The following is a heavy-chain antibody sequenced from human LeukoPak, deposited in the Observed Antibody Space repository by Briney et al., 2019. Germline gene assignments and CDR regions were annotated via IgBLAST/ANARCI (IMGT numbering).Heavy chain of an antibody. V-gene: IGHV4-34*01. D-gene: IGHD4-17*01. J-gene: IGHJ4*02. CDR2: INHSGST. CDR3: TRVGYGDFRGDY. CDR1: GGSFSGYY. Sequence: SETLSLTCAVYGGSFSGYYWSWIRQPPGKGLEWIGEINHSGSTNYNPSLKSRVTISVDTSKNQFSLKLSSVTAADTAVYYCTRVGYGDFRGDYWGQGTLVTVSS.